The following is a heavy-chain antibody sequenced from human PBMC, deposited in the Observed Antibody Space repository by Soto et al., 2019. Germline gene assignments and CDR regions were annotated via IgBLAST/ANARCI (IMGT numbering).Heavy chain of an antibody. D-gene: IGHD6-13*01. V-gene: IGHV4-59*08. Sequence: NPSETLSLTCTVSGGSISSYYWSWIRQPPGKGLEWIGYIYYSGSTNYNPSLKSRVTISVDTSKNQFSLKLSSVTAADTAVYYCARLPGIAAAGTGFDPWGQGTLVTVSS. CDR1: GGSISSYY. CDR3: ARLPGIAAAGTGFDP. J-gene: IGHJ5*02. CDR2: IYYSGST.